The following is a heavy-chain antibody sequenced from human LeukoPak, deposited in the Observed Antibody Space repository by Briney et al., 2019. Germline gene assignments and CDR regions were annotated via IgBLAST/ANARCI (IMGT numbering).Heavy chain of an antibody. Sequence: PSETLSLTCTVSGGSISSSTYYWGWIRQPPGKGLEWIGSIFYSGRIYYNPSLKSRVTISVDASKNQFSLKLSSVTAADTAVYYCARGWHDYGDYGGVGAFDIWGQGTMVTVSS. V-gene: IGHV4-39*07. J-gene: IGHJ3*02. D-gene: IGHD4-17*01. CDR2: IFYSGRI. CDR3: ARGWHDYGDYGGVGAFDI. CDR1: GGSISSSTYY.